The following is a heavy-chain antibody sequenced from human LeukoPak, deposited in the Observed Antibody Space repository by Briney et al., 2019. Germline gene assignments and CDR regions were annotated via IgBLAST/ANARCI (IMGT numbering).Heavy chain of an antibody. D-gene: IGHD1-1*01. J-gene: IGHJ3*02. V-gene: IGHV3-30*01. CDR2: ISYDGSNK. CDR1: GFTFSSYA. CDR3: ARESRGYDAFDI. Sequence: GGSLRLSCAASGFTFSSYAMHWVRQAPGKGQEREAVISYDGSNKYYADSVKGRFTISRDNSKNTQYLQMNSLRAEDTAVYYCARESRGYDAFDIWGQGTMVTVSS.